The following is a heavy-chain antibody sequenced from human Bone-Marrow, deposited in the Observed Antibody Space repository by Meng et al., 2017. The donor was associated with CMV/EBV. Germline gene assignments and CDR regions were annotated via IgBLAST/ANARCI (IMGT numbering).Heavy chain of an antibody. D-gene: IGHD6-13*01. J-gene: IGHJ3*02. Sequence: GGSLRLSCAASGFTFSSYWMHWVRQAPGKGLVWVSRINSDGSSTSYADSVKGRFTISRDNAKNTLYLQMNSLIAEDTAVYYCSRDQGSSWYWGCAFDSWGQGTMVTVSS. V-gene: IGHV3-74*01. CDR3: SRDQGSSWYWGCAFDS. CDR1: GFTFSSYW. CDR2: INSDGSST.